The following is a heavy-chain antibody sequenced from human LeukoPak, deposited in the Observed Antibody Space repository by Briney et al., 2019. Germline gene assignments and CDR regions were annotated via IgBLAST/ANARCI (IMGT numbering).Heavy chain of an antibody. CDR2: INPSGGST. D-gene: IGHD6-19*01. CDR3: ARVGSIAVAGTLRYNWFDP. CDR1: GYTFTSYY. V-gene: IGHV1-46*01. Sequence: ASVKVSCKASGYTFTSYYMHWVRQAPGQGLEWMGIINPSGGSTSYAQKFQGRVTMTRDTSTSTVYMELSSLRSEDTVVYYCARVGSIAVAGTLRYNWFDPWGQGTLVTVSS. J-gene: IGHJ5*02.